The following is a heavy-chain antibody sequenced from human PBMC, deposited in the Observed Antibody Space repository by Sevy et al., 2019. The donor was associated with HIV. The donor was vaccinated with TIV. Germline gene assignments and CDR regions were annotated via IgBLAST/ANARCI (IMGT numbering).Heavy chain of an antibody. CDR3: AKTRYHYHISGFFGGTFVPDY. D-gene: IGHD3-22*01. Sequence: GGSLRLSCAASGFTFSNYGIHWVRQAPGKGLEWLAFISFDGSDKYYADSVKGRFTISREDSKNTLYLHQNSLRVEDTAVYYCAKTRYHYHISGFFGGTFVPDYWGHGTLVTVSS. CDR2: ISFDGSDK. CDR1: GFTFSNYG. J-gene: IGHJ4*01. V-gene: IGHV3-30*18.